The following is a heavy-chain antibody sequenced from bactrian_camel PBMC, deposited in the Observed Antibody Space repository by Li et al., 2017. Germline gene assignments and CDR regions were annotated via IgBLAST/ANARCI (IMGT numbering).Heavy chain of an antibody. CDR2: ISTHNGFT. CDR3: AARTSYGGVWNVVNDFHA. D-gene: IGHD6*01. J-gene: IGHJ6*01. CDR1: GYADSSYC. V-gene: IGHV3S1*01. Sequence: QLVESGGGSVQAGGSLRLSCKVSGYADSSYCMAWFRQIPGKEREGIAAISTHNGFTYYADSVKDRFTISRDTAKNILYLQMNNLKPEDTAMYYCAARTSYGGVWNVVNDFHAWGQGTQVTVS.